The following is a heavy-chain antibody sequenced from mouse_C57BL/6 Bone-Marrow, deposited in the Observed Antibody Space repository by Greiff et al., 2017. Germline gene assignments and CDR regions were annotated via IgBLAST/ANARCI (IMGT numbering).Heavy chain of an antibody. CDR3: ARGEVYGNYCAY. Sequence: VQLQQPGAELVKPGASVKLSCKASGYTFTSYWMHWVKQRPGQGLEWIGMIHPNSGSTNYNEKFKSKDTLTVDKSSSTAYMQLSSLTSEDSAVYYCARGEVYGNYCAYWGQGTLVTVAA. V-gene: IGHV1-64*01. CDR2: IHPNSGST. J-gene: IGHJ3*01. CDR1: GYTFTSYW. D-gene: IGHD2-1*01.